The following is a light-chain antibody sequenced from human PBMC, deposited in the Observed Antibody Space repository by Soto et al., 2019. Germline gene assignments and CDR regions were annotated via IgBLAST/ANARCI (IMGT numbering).Light chain of an antibody. CDR2: EVS. J-gene: IGLJ1*01. V-gene: IGLV2-8*01. Sequence: QSALTQPPSASGSPGQSVTISCTGTSSDVGGYNYVSWYQQHPGKAPKLMIYEVSKRPSGVPDRFPGSKSGDTASLTVSGLQAEDEADYYCSSYAGSNNFVFGTGTKATVL. CDR1: SSDVGGYNY. CDR3: SSYAGSNNFV.